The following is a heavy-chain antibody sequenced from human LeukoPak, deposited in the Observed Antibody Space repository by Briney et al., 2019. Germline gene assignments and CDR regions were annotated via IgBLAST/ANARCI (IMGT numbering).Heavy chain of an antibody. D-gene: IGHD3-10*01. CDR2: ISYDGSNK. V-gene: IGHV3-30*03. J-gene: IGHJ4*02. CDR1: GFTFSRYG. CDR3: ARDMAN. Sequence: PGRSPRLSCAASGFTFSRYGMHWVRQAPGKGLEWVAVISYDGSNKYYADSVKGRFTISRDNSKNTLDLQMNSLRAEDTAVYYCARDMANWGQGTLVTVSS.